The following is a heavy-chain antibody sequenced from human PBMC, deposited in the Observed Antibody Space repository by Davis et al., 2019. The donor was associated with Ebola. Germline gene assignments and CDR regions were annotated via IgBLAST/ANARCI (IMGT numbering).Heavy chain of an antibody. CDR1: GASISNYC. CDR3: ARRFNGYSSGWYYFDY. J-gene: IGHJ4*02. V-gene: IGHV4-59*08. D-gene: IGHD6-19*01. Sequence: SETLSLTCSVSGASISNYCWSWIRQPPGKGLEWIGYVCYSGSTNYNPSLKSRVTTSVDTSKNHFSLSLTSVTAADTAVYYCARRFNGYSSGWYYFDYWGQGTLVTVSS. CDR2: VCYSGST.